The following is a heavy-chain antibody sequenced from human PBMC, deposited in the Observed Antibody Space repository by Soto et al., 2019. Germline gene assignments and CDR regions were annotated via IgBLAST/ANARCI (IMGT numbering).Heavy chain of an antibody. CDR3: ARDRRGNWFDT. CDR1: GGSISTYY. Sequence: SETLSLTCTVSGGSISTYYWSWIRQPPGKGLEWIGYISDSGTTNYNPSLKSRVTISVDMSKNQFSLKVTSVIAADTALYYCARDRRGNWFDTWGQGTLVTVSS. J-gene: IGHJ5*02. CDR2: ISDSGTT. V-gene: IGHV4-59*01.